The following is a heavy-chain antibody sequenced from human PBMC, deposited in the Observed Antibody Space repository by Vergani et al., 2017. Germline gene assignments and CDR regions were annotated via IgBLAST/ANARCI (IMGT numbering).Heavy chain of an antibody. V-gene: IGHV3-7*01. D-gene: IGHD3-22*01. Sequence: EVQLLESGGGLAQPGGSLRLSCAASGFTFSSYWMSWVRQAPGKGLEWVANIKQDGSEKYYVDSVKGRFTISRDNAKNSLYLQMNSLRAEDTAVYYCARDSYSSGYWAGNWFDPWGQGTLVTVSS. J-gene: IGHJ5*02. CDR3: ARDSYSSGYWAGNWFDP. CDR2: IKQDGSEK. CDR1: GFTFSSYW.